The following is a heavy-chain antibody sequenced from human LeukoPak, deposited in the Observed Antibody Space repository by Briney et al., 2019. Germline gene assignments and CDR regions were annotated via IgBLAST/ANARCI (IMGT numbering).Heavy chain of an antibody. CDR1: GFTLGDYA. CDR2: IRSKAYGGTT. Sequence: GGSLTLSCTAAGFTLGDYAMSWVRQAPGKGLEWVGFIRSKAYGGTTEYAASVKGRFTISRDDSKSIAYLQMNSLKTEDTAVYYCTRVEDYYDSSGYYFGYWGQGTLVTVSS. D-gene: IGHD3-22*01. V-gene: IGHV3-49*04. CDR3: TRVEDYYDSSGYYFGY. J-gene: IGHJ4*02.